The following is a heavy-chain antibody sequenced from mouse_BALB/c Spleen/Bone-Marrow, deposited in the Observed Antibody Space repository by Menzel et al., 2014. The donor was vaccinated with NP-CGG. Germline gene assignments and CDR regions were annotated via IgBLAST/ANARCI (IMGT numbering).Heavy chain of an antibody. CDR2: ILPGSGIT. Sequence: QVTLKECGAELMKPGASVKISCKATGYTFNSYWIEWVKQRPGHGLEWIGEILPGSGITNYNEKFKVKATFNADTSSNTAYMQLSSLTSEDSAVYYCARSPYWGQGTLVTVSA. V-gene: IGHV1-9*01. CDR1: GYTFNSYW. J-gene: IGHJ3*01. CDR3: ARSPY.